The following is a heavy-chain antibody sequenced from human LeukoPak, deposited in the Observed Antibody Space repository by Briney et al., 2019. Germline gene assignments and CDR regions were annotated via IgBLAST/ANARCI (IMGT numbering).Heavy chain of an antibody. CDR3: AKDLGVLRYSGFDY. Sequence: PGGSLRLSCAASGFTFRSYAMSWVRQAPGKGLEWVSAISGSGGSTYYADSVKGRFTISRDNSKNTLYLQMNSLRAEDTAVYYCAKDLGVLRYSGFDYWGQGTLVTVSS. D-gene: IGHD3-9*01. CDR2: ISGSGGST. V-gene: IGHV3-23*01. J-gene: IGHJ4*02. CDR1: GFTFRSYA.